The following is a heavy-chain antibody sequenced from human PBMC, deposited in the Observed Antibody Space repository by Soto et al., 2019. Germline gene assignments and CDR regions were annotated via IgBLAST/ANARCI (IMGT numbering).Heavy chain of an antibody. CDR1: GASIGNGDYY. V-gene: IGHV4-30-2*01. CDR3: VRGREGPFFDF. J-gene: IGHJ5*01. CDR2: IYSSGMS. Sequence: PSETLSLTCAVSGASIGNGDYYWRWIRQPPGRALEWIGYIYSSGMSDSNPSRMVRVTIAIYRSKNQFGLRRSPVTAADAAVYDCVRGREGPFFDFWGQGALV.